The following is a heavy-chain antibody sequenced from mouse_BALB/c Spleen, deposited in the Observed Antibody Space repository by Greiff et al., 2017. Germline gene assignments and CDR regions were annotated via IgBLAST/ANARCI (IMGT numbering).Heavy chain of an antibody. CDR3: TRTGNYAAMDY. V-gene: IGHV6-6*02. Sequence: EVKLQESGGGLVQPGGSMKLSCVASGFTFSNYWMNWVRQSPEKGLEWVAEIRLKSNNYATHYAESVKGRFTISRDDSKSSVYLQMNNLRAEDTGIYYCTRTGNYAAMDYWGQGTSVTVSS. J-gene: IGHJ4*01. CDR2: IRLKSNNYAT. CDR1: GFTFSNYW. D-gene: IGHD2-1*01.